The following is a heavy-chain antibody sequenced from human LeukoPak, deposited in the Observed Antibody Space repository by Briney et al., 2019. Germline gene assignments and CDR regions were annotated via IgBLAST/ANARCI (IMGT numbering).Heavy chain of an antibody. CDR2: INHSGST. Sequence: SETLSLTCAVYGGSFSGYYWSWIRQPPGKGLEWIGEINHSGSTNYNPSLKSRVTISVDTSKNQFSLKLSSVTAAGTAVYYCAIGRRYFDWILRRYYFDRWGQGTLVTVSS. CDR1: GGSFSGYY. J-gene: IGHJ4*02. CDR3: AIGRRYFDWILRRYYFDR. V-gene: IGHV4-34*01. D-gene: IGHD3-9*01.